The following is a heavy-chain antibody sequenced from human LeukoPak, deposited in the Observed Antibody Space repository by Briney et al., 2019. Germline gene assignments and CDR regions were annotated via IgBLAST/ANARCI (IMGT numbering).Heavy chain of an antibody. D-gene: IGHD3-3*01. CDR1: GFIFSNYG. CDR2: VWYDGDNK. V-gene: IGHV3-33*01. Sequence: PGGSLRVSCAASGFIFSNYGIHWVRQAPGKGLEWVAVVWYDGDNKYYADSVKGRFTISRDNSKSTLYLQMNSLRAEDTAVYYCARDGTYYDFWSVLDYWGQGTLVTVSS. CDR3: ARDGTYYDFWSVLDY. J-gene: IGHJ4*02.